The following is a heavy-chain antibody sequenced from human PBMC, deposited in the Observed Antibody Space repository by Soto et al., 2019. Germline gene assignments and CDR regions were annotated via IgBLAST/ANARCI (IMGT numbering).Heavy chain of an antibody. V-gene: IGHV4-39*01. CDR1: GGSISSSSYY. D-gene: IGHD3-3*02. J-gene: IGHJ6*02. Sequence: SETLSLTCTVSGGSISSSSYYWGWIRQPPGKGLEWIGSIYYSGSTYYNPSLKSRVTISVDTSKNQFSLKLSSVTAADTAVYYCTAFLTYYGMDVWGQGTTVTVSS. CDR3: TAFLTYYGMDV. CDR2: IYYSGST.